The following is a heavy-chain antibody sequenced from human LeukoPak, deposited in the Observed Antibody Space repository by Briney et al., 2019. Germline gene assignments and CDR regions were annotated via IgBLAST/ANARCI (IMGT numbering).Heavy chain of an antibody. D-gene: IGHD3-9*01. CDR3: ARGRRVRYFEFDP. V-gene: IGHV4-34*01. CDR1: GGSFSGYY. CDR2: INHSGST. J-gene: IGHJ5*02. Sequence: SEALSLTCAVYGGSFSGYYWSWIRQPPGKGLEWIGEINHSGSTNYNPSLKSRVTISVDTSKNQFSLKLSSVTAADTAVYYCARGRRVRYFEFDPWGQGTLVTVSS.